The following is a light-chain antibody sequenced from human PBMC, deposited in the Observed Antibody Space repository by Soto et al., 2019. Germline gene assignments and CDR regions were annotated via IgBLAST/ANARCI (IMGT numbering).Light chain of an antibody. J-gene: IGLJ3*02. CDR3: SSYTTATIWA. CDR2: EVN. Sequence: QSVLTQPASVSGSPGQSITLSCIGTGSDVGSYNYVSWYQQRPGKAPKLMIYEVNNRPSGVSDRFSGSKSANTASLTISGLQSDDEATYYCSSYTTATIWAFGVGTELTV. V-gene: IGLV2-14*01. CDR1: GSDVGSYNY.